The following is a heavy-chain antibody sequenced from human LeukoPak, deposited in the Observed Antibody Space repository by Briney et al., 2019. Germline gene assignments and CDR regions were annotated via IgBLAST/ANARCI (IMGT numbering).Heavy chain of an antibody. Sequence: PSETLSLTCTVSGGSISSYYWSWIRQPPGKGLEWIGYIYYSGSTNYNPSLKSRVTISVDTSKNQFSLKLSSVTAADTAVYYCARDGLYREGYGGSWAFDIWGQGTMVTVSS. CDR3: ARDGLYREGYGGSWAFDI. V-gene: IGHV4-59*01. J-gene: IGHJ3*02. CDR1: GGSISSYY. CDR2: IYYSGST. D-gene: IGHD4-23*01.